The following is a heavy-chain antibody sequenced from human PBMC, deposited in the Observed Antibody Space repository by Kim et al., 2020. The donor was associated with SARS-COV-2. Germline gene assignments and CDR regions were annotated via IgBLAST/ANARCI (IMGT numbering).Heavy chain of an antibody. CDR1: GYTFTTYG. D-gene: IGHD3-16*02. CDR2: ISTDSGYT. V-gene: IGHV1-18*01. CDR3: ARDRDYRFDL. Sequence: ASVKVSCKTSGYTFTTYGLSWVRQAPGQGLEWMGWISTDSGYTKYAQKFQDRVTLTKDTSTSTAYMELRSLISEDTAVYFCARDRDYRFDLWGQGTLVTV. J-gene: IGHJ4*02.